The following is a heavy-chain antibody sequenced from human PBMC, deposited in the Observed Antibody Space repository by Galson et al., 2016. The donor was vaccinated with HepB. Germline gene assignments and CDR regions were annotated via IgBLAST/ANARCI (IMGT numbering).Heavy chain of an antibody. CDR3: TRGDGFWAGWTY. CDR1: GYTFTTYN. CDR2: INPSGGSP. D-gene: IGHD3/OR15-3a*01. V-gene: IGHV1-46*03. Sequence: SVKVSCKASGYTFTTYNIHWVRLAPGQGLEWMGIINPSGGSPNYAQKFQGRVTLTSDTSTSTVYMQLGSLSSDDTDVYYCTRGDGFWAGWTYWGQGTLVTVSS. J-gene: IGHJ4*02.